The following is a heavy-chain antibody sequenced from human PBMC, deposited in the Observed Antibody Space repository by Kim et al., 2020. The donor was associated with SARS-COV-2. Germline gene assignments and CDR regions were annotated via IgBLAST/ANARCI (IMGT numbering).Heavy chain of an antibody. D-gene: IGHD4-17*01. V-gene: IGHV4-59*13. CDR1: GGSISSYY. CDR3: ARVTTVTKGVVDY. J-gene: IGHJ4*02. CDR2: IYYSGRT. Sequence: SETLSLTCTVSGGSISSYYWSWIRQPPGKGLEWFGYIYYSGRTNYNPSLKSRVTISVDTSKNQFSLKLSSVTAADTAVYYCARVTTVTKGVVDYWGQGTLVTVSS.